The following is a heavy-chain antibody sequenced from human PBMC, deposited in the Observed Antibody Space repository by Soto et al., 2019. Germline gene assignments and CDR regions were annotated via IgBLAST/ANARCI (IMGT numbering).Heavy chain of an antibody. V-gene: IGHV4-4*02. Sequence: SETLSLTCTLSGGSVRAPDWWNWVRQSPDKGLEWIAEVHISGHSNYNPPLRSRVSVSIDSSKNQFYLNLNSVTAADTAIYYCARVRQGCSANNCYFDPWGQGTQVTVSS. CDR1: GGSVRAPDW. D-gene: IGHD1-1*01. CDR2: VHISGHS. J-gene: IGHJ5*01. CDR3: ARVRQGCSANNCYFDP.